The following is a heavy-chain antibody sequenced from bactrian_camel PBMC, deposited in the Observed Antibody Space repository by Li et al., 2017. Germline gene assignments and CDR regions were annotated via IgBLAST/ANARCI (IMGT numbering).Heavy chain of an antibody. J-gene: IGHJ6*01. V-gene: IGHV3S60*01. D-gene: IGHD1*01. CDR3: AAAELFMRHCAARSDFAN. Sequence: HVQLVESGGGLVQAGGSLRLSCTSSALRFDDYAMGWFRQAPGKEREGVSCISWSGGTTYSADSVKGRFTISRDNAKNTVYLLMNSLKPEDTAMYYCAAAELFMRHCAARSDFANWGQGTQVTVS. CDR2: ISWSGGTT. CDR1: ALRFDDYA.